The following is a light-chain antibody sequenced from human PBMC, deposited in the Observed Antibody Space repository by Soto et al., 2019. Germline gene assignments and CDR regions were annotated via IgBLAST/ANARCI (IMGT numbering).Light chain of an antibody. J-gene: IGKJ4*01. V-gene: IGKV3-20*01. CDR1: QRVSSSY. CDR2: GAS. CDR3: QQYGSSPLT. Sequence: ELVMTQSPASLSVSPGERATLSCRASQRVSSSYLAWYQQKPGQAPRFLIYGASSRATGIPDRVSGSGSGTDVTLTISRLEPEDFAVYYCQQYGSSPLTFGGGTKVDIK.